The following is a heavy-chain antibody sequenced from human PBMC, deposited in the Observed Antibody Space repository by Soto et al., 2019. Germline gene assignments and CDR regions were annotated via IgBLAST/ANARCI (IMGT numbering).Heavy chain of an antibody. V-gene: IGHV1-69*12. J-gene: IGHJ6*02. CDR3: TRDKDRTQIGGNYYYNTDV. CDR1: GGTFSTSA. Sequence: VQVVQSGAEVKKPGSSVKVSCKTSGGTFSTSAISWVRQAPGQGLEWMGGIMPIFRTAEYAQKFQGRVTITGDESARTAYLEPSSLRPEDRAVHYCTRDKDRTQIGGNYYYNTDVWGQGTTVTVTS. CDR2: IMPIFRTA.